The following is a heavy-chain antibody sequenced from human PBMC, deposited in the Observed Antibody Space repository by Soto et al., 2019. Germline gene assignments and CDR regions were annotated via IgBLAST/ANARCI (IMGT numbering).Heavy chain of an antibody. CDR1: GFTFGDYA. CDR2: IRSKAYGGTT. V-gene: IGHV3-49*04. J-gene: IGHJ3*02. D-gene: IGHD6-13*01. Sequence: EVQLVESGGGLVQPGRSLRLSCTASGFTFGDYAMSWVRQAPGKGLEWVGFIRSKAYGGTTEYAASVKGRFTISRDDSKSIAYLQMNSLKTEDTAVYYCTREIRHSNIWGQGTMVTVSS. CDR3: TREIRHSNI.